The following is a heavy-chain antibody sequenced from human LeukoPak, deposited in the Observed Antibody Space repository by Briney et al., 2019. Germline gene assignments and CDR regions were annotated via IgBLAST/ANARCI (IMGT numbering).Heavy chain of an antibody. CDR3: TTTGGRYCSGGVCYPPFDY. Sequence: GGSLRLSCAASGFTFSSYGMHWVRQAPGKGLEWVGRIKSKSDGGATDYAAPVQGRFTISRDDSKNTLYLQMNSLRTEDTAMYYCTTTGGRYCSGGVCYPPFDYWSQGTLVTVSS. CDR2: IKSKSDGGAT. CDR1: GFTFSSYG. V-gene: IGHV3-15*01. J-gene: IGHJ4*02. D-gene: IGHD2-15*01.